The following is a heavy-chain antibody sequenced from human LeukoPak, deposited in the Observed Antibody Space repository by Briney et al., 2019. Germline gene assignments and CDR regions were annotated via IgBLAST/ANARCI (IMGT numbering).Heavy chain of an antibody. CDR2: ISTGSRDI. D-gene: IGHD2-2*01. CDR3: ARADCSGSTCYLRRSWFDP. J-gene: IGHJ5*02. Sequence: NSGGSLRLSCAASGFRLSDYDMNWVRQAPGKGLEWVSSISTGSRDIYYAYSVKGRFTTSRDDAKHSLYLQMDYLRAEDTAVYYCARADCSGSTCYLRRSWFDPWGQGTLVTVSS. V-gene: IGHV3-21*01. CDR1: GFRLSDYD.